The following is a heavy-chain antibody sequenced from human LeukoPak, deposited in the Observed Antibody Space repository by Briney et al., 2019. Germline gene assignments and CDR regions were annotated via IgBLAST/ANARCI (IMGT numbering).Heavy chain of an antibody. CDR2: INSDGSST. V-gene: IGHV3-74*01. J-gene: IGHJ4*02. CDR3: ARFRWELRLFDY. Sequence: PGGSLRLSCAASGFTFSSYWMHWVRQAPGKGLVWVSRINSDGSSTSYADPVKGRFTISRDNAKNTLYLQMNSLRAEDTAVYYCARFRWELRLFDYWGQGTLVTVSS. CDR1: GFTFSSYW. D-gene: IGHD1-26*01.